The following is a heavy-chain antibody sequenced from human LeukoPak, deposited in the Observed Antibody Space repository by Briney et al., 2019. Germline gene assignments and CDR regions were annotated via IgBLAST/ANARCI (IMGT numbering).Heavy chain of an antibody. CDR1: GFTFSGYV. Sequence: PGGSLRLSCAASGFTFSGYVMHWVRQAPGKGLEWVAVIWYDGSNKYYADSVKGRFTISRDNSKNTLYLQMNSLKAEDTAVYYCARPPMVRGVIITGDDVFDIWGQGTMVTVSS. V-gene: IGHV3-33*01. CDR2: IWYDGSNK. CDR3: ARPPMVRGVIITGDDVFDI. J-gene: IGHJ3*02. D-gene: IGHD3-10*01.